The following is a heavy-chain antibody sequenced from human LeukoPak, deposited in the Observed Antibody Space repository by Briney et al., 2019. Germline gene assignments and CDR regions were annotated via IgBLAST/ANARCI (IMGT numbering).Heavy chain of an antibody. V-gene: IGHV4-61*02. D-gene: IGHD2-21*02. CDR2: IYTSGST. CDR3: ARDRLPRGAGAWFDP. Sequence: SETLSLTCTVSGNSISSGDNYWSWIRQPAGKGLEWIGRIYTSGSTNYNPSLKSRVTMSVDTSKNQIYLNLTSVTAADTAVYYCARDRLPRGAGAWFDPWGQGTLVTVSS. CDR1: GNSISSGDNY. J-gene: IGHJ5*02.